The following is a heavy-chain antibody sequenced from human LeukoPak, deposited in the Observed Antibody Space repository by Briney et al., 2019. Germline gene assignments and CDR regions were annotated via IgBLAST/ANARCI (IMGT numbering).Heavy chain of an antibody. D-gene: IGHD2-8*02. CDR3: ARGCVVSSGTGFDY. J-gene: IGHJ4*02. CDR1: GGSISSSY. Sequence: SETLSLTCTVSGGSISSSYWSWIRQSAGKGLEWIGRIYSSGSSNYNPSLKSRVTMSVDTSKNQFSLELSSVTAADTAVYYCARGCVVSSGTGFDYWGQGTLVTVS. V-gene: IGHV4-4*07. CDR2: IYSSGSS.